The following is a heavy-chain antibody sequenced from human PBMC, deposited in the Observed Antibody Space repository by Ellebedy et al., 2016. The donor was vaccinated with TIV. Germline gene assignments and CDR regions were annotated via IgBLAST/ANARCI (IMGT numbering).Heavy chain of an antibody. J-gene: IGHJ4*02. Sequence: GESLKISCAASGFTFRSHAMHWVRQAPGKGLEWLAVISYDESSKFYADSVKGRFTISRDNSKNTLYLQMNSLRAEDTAVYYCAGGISVAGTSLGFWGQGTLVTVSS. D-gene: IGHD6-19*01. CDR3: AGGISVAGTSLGF. V-gene: IGHV3-30*14. CDR2: ISYDESSK. CDR1: GFTFRSHA.